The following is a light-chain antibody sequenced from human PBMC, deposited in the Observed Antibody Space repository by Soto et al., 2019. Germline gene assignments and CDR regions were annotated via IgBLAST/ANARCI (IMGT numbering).Light chain of an antibody. J-gene: IGKJ2*03. CDR3: QQYNNWPPYS. V-gene: IGKV3-15*01. Sequence: ETEMTQSPDTLSVSPGESATISCRASQDVSTNLAWFHQKPGQTPRLVLYDASKRATGIPARFSGSGSGRNFSLTISSLQSEDFGVYYCQQYNNWPPYSFGQGTKVELK. CDR2: DAS. CDR1: QDVSTN.